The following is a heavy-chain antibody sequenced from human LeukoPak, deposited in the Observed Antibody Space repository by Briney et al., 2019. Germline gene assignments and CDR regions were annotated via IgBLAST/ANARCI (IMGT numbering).Heavy chain of an antibody. J-gene: IGHJ4*02. D-gene: IGHD1-26*01. CDR1: GFTFSTYA. CDR3: ATGGRVGATRGVDY. CDR2: ISGSGGNT. V-gene: IGHV3-23*01. Sequence: PGGSLRLSCAASGFTFSTYAMNWVRQAPGKGLEWVSIISGSGGNTFYADAVKGRFTISRDNSINTLYLQMNNLRDEDTAVYYCATGGRVGATRGVDYWGQGTLVTVSS.